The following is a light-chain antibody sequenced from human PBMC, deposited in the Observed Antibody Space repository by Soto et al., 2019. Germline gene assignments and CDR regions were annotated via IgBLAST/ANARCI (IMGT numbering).Light chain of an antibody. CDR3: QQRASWLT. Sequence: EVVLTQSPATLSLSPGERATLSCRASQSVNRYLAWYQQKPGQAPRLLIYDASNRATGIPARFSGSGSGTDFTLTISSLEPDDFAVYYCQQRASWLTFGGGTKVEIK. J-gene: IGKJ4*01. V-gene: IGKV3-11*01. CDR2: DAS. CDR1: QSVNRY.